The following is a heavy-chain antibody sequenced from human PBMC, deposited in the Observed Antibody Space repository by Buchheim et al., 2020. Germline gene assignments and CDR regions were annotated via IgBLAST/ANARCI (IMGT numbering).Heavy chain of an antibody. CDR2: FHYSGST. Sequence: QVQLQESGPGLVKPSETLSLTCIISGGSISTYYWSWVRQSPGKGLEWIGYFHYSGSTNNNPSLMSRVTMPVDTSKNPSSSNLSSMTAADTAVYYCARAASGNRGYYYFDYWGQGAL. CDR3: ARAASGNRGYYYFDY. CDR1: GGSISTYY. V-gene: IGHV4-59*13. D-gene: IGHD2-15*01. J-gene: IGHJ4*01.